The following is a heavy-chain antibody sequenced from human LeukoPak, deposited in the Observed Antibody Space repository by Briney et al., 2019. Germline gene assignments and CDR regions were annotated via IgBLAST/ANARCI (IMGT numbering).Heavy chain of an antibody. D-gene: IGHD3-10*01. CDR1: GGSISSGGYY. CDR2: NYYSGST. Sequence: SQTLSLTCTVSGGSISSGGYYWSWIHQHPGKGLEWIGYNYYSGSTYYNPSLKSRVTISVDTSKNQFSLKLSSVTAADTAVYYCAREGYYGSGSYHNLFDYWGQGTLVTVSS. J-gene: IGHJ4*02. CDR3: AREGYYGSGSYHNLFDY. V-gene: IGHV4-31*03.